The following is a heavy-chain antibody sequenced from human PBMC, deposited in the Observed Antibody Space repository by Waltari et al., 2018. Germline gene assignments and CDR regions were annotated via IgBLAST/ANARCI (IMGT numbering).Heavy chain of an antibody. CDR1: GFTFDDYA. CDR2: ISWNSGSI. J-gene: IGHJ1*01. D-gene: IGHD3-10*01. Sequence: EVQLVESGGGLVQPGRSLRLSCAASGFTFDDYAMHWVRQAPGKGLEWVSGISWNSGSIGYADSVKGRFTISRDNAKNSLYLQRNSLRAEDTALYYCAKGGVTLAEYFQHRGQGTLVTVSS. V-gene: IGHV3-9*01. CDR3: AKGGVTLAEYFQH.